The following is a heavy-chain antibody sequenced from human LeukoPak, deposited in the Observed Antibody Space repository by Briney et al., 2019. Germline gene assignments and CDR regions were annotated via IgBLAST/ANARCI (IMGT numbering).Heavy chain of an antibody. D-gene: IGHD3-10*01. CDR2: ISSSGNTI. V-gene: IGHV3-48*03. Sequence: GGSLRLSCAASGFTFRGYEMNWVRQAPGKGLEWVSYISSSGNTIYNADSVKGRFTISRDNAKNSLYLQMNSLGAEDTAIYYCARVPRYGSGFPYYYGLDVWGQGTTVTVSS. CDR3: ARVPRYGSGFPYYYGLDV. CDR1: GFTFRGYE. J-gene: IGHJ6*02.